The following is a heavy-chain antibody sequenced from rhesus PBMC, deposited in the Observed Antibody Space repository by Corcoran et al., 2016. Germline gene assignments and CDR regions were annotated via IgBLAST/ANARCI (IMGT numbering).Heavy chain of an antibody. CDR3: ARSSGYNYPDF. CDR1: GGSFSRSY. Sequence: QLQLQASGPGLVKPSATLSVACAFSGGSFSRSYCSWLRPSPGKGLEWIGYIYGTGSSANYNPSLKSRVTLSVDTSQSQLFLNLKSVTAADTAVYYCARSSGYNYPDFWGQGVLVTVSS. CDR2: IYGTGSSA. V-gene: IGHV4-169*01. D-gene: IGHD2-33*01. J-gene: IGHJ4*01.